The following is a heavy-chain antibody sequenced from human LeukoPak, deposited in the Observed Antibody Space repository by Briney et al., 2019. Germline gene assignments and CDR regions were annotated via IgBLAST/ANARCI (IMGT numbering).Heavy chain of an antibody. V-gene: IGHV3-21*01. CDR3: AKWCSSTSCYSHDAFDI. J-gene: IGHJ3*02. Sequence: PGGSLRLSCAASGFTFSSYSMNWVRQAPGKGLEWVSSISSSSSYIYYADSVKGRFTISRDNSKNTLYLQMNSLRAEDTAVYYCAKWCSSTSCYSHDAFDIWGQGTMVTVSS. CDR1: GFTFSSYS. D-gene: IGHD2-2*02. CDR2: ISSSSSYI.